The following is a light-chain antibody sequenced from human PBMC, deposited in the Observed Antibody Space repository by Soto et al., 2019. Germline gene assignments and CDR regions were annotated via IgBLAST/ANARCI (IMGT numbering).Light chain of an antibody. CDR2: KAS. CDR1: QNVGDR. J-gene: IGKJ1*01. V-gene: IGKV1-5*01. Sequence: DIQMTQAPSSVSESVGDSLTITCRASQNVGDRLAWYQQKLGKAPQLLIQKASALPRGVPSRFSGSGSGTKFTLTIASLQPDDFATYYCQQYETFSGTFGPGTKVDI. CDR3: QQYETFSGT.